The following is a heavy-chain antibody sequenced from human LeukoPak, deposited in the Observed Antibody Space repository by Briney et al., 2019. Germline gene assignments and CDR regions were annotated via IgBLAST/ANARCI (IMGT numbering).Heavy chain of an antibody. CDR1: GGTFSSYA. D-gene: IGHD1-26*01. J-gene: IGHJ4*02. Sequence: SVKVSCKASGGTFSSYAISWVRQAPGQGLEWMGGIIPIFGTANYAQKFQGRVTITADESTSTAYMEPSSLRSEDTAVYYCARERVGATTRGRSFDYWGQGTLVTVSS. V-gene: IGHV1-69*13. CDR2: IIPIFGTA. CDR3: ARERVGATTRGRSFDY.